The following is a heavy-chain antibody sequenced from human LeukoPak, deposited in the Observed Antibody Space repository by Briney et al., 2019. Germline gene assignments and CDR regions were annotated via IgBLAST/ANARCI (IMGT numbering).Heavy chain of an antibody. J-gene: IGHJ4*02. Sequence: SQTLSLTCTVSGGSTSSGDYYRSWIRQPPGKGLEWIGYICYSGSTYYNPSLKSRVTISVDTSKNQFSLKLSSVTAADTAVYFCARETRNGGFDYWGQGTLVTVSS. CDR1: GGSTSSGDYY. CDR2: ICYSGST. V-gene: IGHV4-30-4*08. CDR3: ARETRNGGFDY. D-gene: IGHD3-10*01.